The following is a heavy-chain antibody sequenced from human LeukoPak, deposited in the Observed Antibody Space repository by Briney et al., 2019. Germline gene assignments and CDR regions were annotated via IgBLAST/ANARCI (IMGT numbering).Heavy chain of an antibody. Sequence: GGSLRLSCAASGFTFSSYAMHWARQAPGKGLEWVAVISYDGSNKYYADSVKGRFTISRDNSKNTLYLQMNSLRAEDTAVYYCARADDYWGQGTLVTVSS. V-gene: IGHV3-30*04. CDR3: ARADDY. CDR2: ISYDGSNK. CDR1: GFTFSSYA. J-gene: IGHJ4*01.